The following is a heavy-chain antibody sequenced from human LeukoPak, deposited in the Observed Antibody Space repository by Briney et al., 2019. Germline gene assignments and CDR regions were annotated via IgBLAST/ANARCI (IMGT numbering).Heavy chain of an antibody. J-gene: IGHJ4*02. Sequence: SETLSLTCAVYGGSFSGHYWSWIRQSAGKGLEWIGEINHSGGTNYNPSLKSRVTISVDTSKDQFSLKLSAVTAADTAVYYCARRSFISAAGYDYWGQGALVTVAS. CDR3: ARRSFISAAGYDY. CDR1: GGSFSGHY. V-gene: IGHV4-34*01. CDR2: INHSGGT. D-gene: IGHD6-13*01.